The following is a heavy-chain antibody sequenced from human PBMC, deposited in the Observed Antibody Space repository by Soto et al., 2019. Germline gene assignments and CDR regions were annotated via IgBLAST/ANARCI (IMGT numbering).Heavy chain of an antibody. D-gene: IGHD6-13*01. CDR2: TYYRSKWYN. CDR1: GDSVSSNSAA. V-gene: IGHV6-1*01. CDR3: ARAGYSSSWEPLDAFDI. Sequence: SQTLSLTCAISGDSVSSNSAAWNWIRQSPSRGLEWLGRTYYRSKWYNDYAVSVKSRITINPDTSKNQFSLQLNSVTPEDTAVYYCARAGYSSSWEPLDAFDIWGQGTMVTVSS. J-gene: IGHJ3*02.